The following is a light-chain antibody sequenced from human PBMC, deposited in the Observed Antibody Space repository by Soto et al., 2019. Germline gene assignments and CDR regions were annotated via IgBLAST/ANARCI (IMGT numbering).Light chain of an antibody. J-gene: IGKJ1*01. CDR2: GAS. V-gene: IGKV3-20*01. CDR3: QQYHTSPLT. CDR1: QSVSSSY. Sequence: EIVLTQSPGTLPLSPGERATFSCRASQSVSSSYIAWYQQKRGQAPRRLIYGASIRATGIPDRFSGSGSGTDFTLTISRLEPEDFALYYCQQYHTSPLTFGQGTKVDIK.